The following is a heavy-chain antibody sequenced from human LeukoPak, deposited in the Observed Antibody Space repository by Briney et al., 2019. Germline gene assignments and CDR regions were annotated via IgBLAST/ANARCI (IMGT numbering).Heavy chain of an antibody. V-gene: IGHV4-39*01. Sequence: PSETLSLTCTVSGGSISSSSYHWGWIRQPPGKGLEWIGSIYYSGSTYYNPSLKSRVTISVDTSKNQFSLKLSSVTAADTAVYYCATPLSTDYWGQGTLVTVSS. CDR1: GGSISSSSYH. CDR3: ATPLSTDY. J-gene: IGHJ4*02. CDR2: IYYSGST. D-gene: IGHD1-1*01.